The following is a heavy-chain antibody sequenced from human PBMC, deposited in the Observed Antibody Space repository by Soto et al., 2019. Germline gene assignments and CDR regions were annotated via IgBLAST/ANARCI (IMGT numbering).Heavy chain of an antibody. J-gene: IGHJ6*02. D-gene: IGHD6-13*01. CDR2: IYYIGST. CDR1: GGSISSYY. V-gene: IGHV4-59*01. Sequence: PSETLSLTCTVSGGSISSYYWSWIRQPPGRGLEWIGNIYYIGSTNYNPSLESRVTMSVDTSKNQFSLKLSSVTAADTAVYYCARVVGIAAAGERPENYSYYGMDVWGQGTTVTVSS. CDR3: ARVVGIAAAGERPENYSYYGMDV.